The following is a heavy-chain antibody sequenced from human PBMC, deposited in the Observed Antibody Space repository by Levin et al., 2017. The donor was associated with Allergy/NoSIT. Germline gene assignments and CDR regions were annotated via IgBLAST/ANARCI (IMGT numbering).Heavy chain of an antibody. Sequence: VASVKVSCKASGYTFTGYYMHWVRQAPGQGLEWMGRINPNSGGTNYAQKFQGRVTMTRDTSISTAYMELSRLRSDDTAVYYCASINLVAVATTYFDYWGQGTLVTVSS. D-gene: IGHD6-19*01. CDR2: INPNSGGT. J-gene: IGHJ4*02. V-gene: IGHV1-2*06. CDR3: ASINLVAVATTYFDY. CDR1: GYTFTGYY.